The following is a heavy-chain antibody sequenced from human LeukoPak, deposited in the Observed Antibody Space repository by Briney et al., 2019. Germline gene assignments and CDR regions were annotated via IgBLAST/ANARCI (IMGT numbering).Heavy chain of an antibody. Sequence: PGGSLRLSCAASGFIFNNYWMTWVRQAPGKGLEWVASVKDDGSAKYYVDFVKGRFTISRDNAKNSLYLQMNSLRAEDTAVYYCARAKFSAYTGNPGARKTSYYMDVWGKGTTVTVSS. V-gene: IGHV3-7*01. CDR1: GFIFNNYW. CDR3: ARAKFSAYTGNPGARKTSYYMDV. CDR2: VKDDGSAK. D-gene: IGHD1-26*01. J-gene: IGHJ6*03.